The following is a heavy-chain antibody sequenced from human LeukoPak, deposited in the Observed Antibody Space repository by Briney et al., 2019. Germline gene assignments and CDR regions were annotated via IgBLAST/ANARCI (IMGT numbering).Heavy chain of an antibody. D-gene: IGHD5-12*01. J-gene: IGHJ4*02. V-gene: IGHV3-30*03. CDR1: GFTFSSYG. CDR2: ISYDGSNK. CDR3: ARVRGYSGYQGYYFDY. Sequence: PGRSLRLSCAASGFTFSSYGMHWVRQAPGKGLEWVAVISYDGSNKYYADSVKGRFTISRDNAKNSLYLQMNSLRAEDTAVYYCARVRGYSGYQGYYFDYWAREPWSPSPQ.